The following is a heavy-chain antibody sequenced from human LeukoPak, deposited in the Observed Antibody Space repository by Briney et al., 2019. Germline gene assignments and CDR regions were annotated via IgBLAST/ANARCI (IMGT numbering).Heavy chain of an antibody. J-gene: IGHJ4*02. V-gene: IGHV3-21*01. CDR2: ISTTSDYI. Sequence: PGGSLRPSCAASGFTFSNYDMSWVRQAPGKGLEWVSSISTTSDYIYYAGSVKGRFTVSRDNAKNSLFLQMNSLRAEDTAVYYCARGVGVTIRTSNFDYWGQGTLVTASS. CDR3: ARGVGVTIRTSNFDY. D-gene: IGHD1-26*01. CDR1: GFTFSNYD.